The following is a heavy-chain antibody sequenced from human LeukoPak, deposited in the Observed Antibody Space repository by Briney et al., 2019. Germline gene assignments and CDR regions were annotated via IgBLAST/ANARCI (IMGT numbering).Heavy chain of an antibody. Sequence: GGSLRLSCAPSGFTLSNYEMNWVRLTPGKGLEWISYITKGGATVLYAESVKGRFTISRDNANSSLYLQMNSLSAEDTAVYFCARLSVSITRRFDLWGQGTLVTVSS. CDR2: ITKGGATV. CDR3: ARLSVSITRRFDL. J-gene: IGHJ5*02. CDR1: GFTLSNYE. D-gene: IGHD3-3*01. V-gene: IGHV3-48*03.